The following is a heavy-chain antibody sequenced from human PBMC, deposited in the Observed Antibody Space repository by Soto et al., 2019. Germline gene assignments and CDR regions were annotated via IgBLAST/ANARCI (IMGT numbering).Heavy chain of an antibody. CDR1: GGSFSGYY. CDR2: INHSGST. CDR3: ARVLAWSGYGGLDP. V-gene: IGHV4-34*01. Sequence: QVQLQQWGAGLLKPSETLSLTCAVYGGSFSGYYWSWIRQPPGKGLVWIGEINHSGSTNYNRSLKSRVTISVDTSKNQFALKLSSVTAADTAVYYCARVLAWSGYGGLDPWGEGTLVTVSS. J-gene: IGHJ5*02. D-gene: IGHD3-3*01.